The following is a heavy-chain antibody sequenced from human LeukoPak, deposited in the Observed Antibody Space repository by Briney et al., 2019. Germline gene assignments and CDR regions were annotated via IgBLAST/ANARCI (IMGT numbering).Heavy chain of an antibody. V-gene: IGHV3-30-3*01. Sequence: GGSLRLSCTASGFTFSSYAMHWVRQAPGKGLEWVAVISYDGSNKYYADSVKGRFTISRDNSKNTLYLQMNSLRAEDTAVYYCASGGDTDAFDIWGQGTMVTVSS. CDR1: GFTFSSYA. D-gene: IGHD2-21*02. J-gene: IGHJ3*02. CDR2: ISYDGSNK. CDR3: ASGGDTDAFDI.